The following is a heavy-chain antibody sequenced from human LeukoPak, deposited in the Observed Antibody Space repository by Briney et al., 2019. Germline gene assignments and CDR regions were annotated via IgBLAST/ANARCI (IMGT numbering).Heavy chain of an antibody. CDR1: GASITGHY. J-gene: IGHJ3*02. Sequence: SESLSLTCTVSGASITGHYLTWIRQPPGNGLEWIGYISHIGSTNYNPSLKSRVTISVDTSKNQFSLKLTSVTAADTALYYCARDRISINALDMWGQGTMVTVSS. CDR2: ISHIGST. D-gene: IGHD1-14*01. CDR3: ARDRISINALDM. V-gene: IGHV4-59*11.